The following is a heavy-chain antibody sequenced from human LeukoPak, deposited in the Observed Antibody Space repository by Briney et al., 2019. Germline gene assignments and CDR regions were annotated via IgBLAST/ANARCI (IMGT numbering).Heavy chain of an antibody. Sequence: ASVKVSCKASGYTFSSHDINWVRQATGQGPEWMGWMNPNSGNTGYAQKFQGRVTMTRNTPIGTAYMELSSLRSEDTAVYYCARGYSINCSSTSCNHYLNWFDPWGQGTLVTVSS. D-gene: IGHD2-2*01. CDR3: ARGYSINCSSTSCNHYLNWFDP. CDR2: MNPNSGNT. V-gene: IGHV1-8*01. CDR1: GYTFSSHD. J-gene: IGHJ5*02.